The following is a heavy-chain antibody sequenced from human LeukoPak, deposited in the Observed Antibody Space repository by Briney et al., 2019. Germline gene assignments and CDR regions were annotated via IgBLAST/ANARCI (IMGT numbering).Heavy chain of an antibody. Sequence: PSETLSLTCAVYGGSFSGYYWSWIRHPPGKGLEWIGEINHSGSTNYNPSLKSRVTISVDTSKNQFSLKLSSVTAADTAVYYCARGRGNSGYWGQGTLVTVSS. J-gene: IGHJ4*02. V-gene: IGHV4-34*01. CDR1: GGSFSGYY. CDR3: ARGRGNSGY. D-gene: IGHD4-23*01. CDR2: INHSGST.